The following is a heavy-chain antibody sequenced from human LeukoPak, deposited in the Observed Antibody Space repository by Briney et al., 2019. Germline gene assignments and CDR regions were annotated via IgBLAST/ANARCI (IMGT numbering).Heavy chain of an antibody. D-gene: IGHD3-3*01. Sequence: WASVKVSCKASGYTFTSYYMHWVRQAPGQGLEWMGIINPSGGSTSYAQKFQGRVTMTRDTSTSTVYMELSSLRSEDTAVYYCARGIFGVVTTFDWFDPWGQGTLVTVS. J-gene: IGHJ5*02. V-gene: IGHV1-46*01. CDR2: INPSGGST. CDR3: ARGIFGVVTTFDWFDP. CDR1: GYTFTSYY.